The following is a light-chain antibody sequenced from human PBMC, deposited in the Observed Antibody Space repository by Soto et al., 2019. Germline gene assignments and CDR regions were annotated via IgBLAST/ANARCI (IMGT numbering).Light chain of an antibody. Sequence: QSALTQPPSASGSPGQSVTISCTGTSSDVGGYNFVSWYQHFPGKAPKLIIYEVSNRPSGVSDRFSGSKSGNTASLTISGLQAEDEADFYCTSYTSSNTWVFGGGTKLTVL. J-gene: IGLJ3*02. CDR3: TSYTSSNTWV. CDR2: EVS. CDR1: SSDVGGYNF. V-gene: IGLV2-14*01.